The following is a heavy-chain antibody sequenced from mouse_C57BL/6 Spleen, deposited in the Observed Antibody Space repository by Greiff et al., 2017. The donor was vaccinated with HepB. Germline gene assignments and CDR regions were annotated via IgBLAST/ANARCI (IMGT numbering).Heavy chain of an antibody. Sequence: EVKLMESGPELVKPGASVKISCKASGYSFTDYNMNWVKQSNGKSLEWIGVINPNYGTTSYNQKFKGKATLTVDQSSSTAYMQLNSLTSEDSAVYYCARSLYYGRTFDYWGQGTTLTVSS. J-gene: IGHJ2*01. CDR2: INPNYGTT. V-gene: IGHV1-39*01. CDR3: ARSLYYGRTFDY. D-gene: IGHD1-1*01. CDR1: GYSFTDYN.